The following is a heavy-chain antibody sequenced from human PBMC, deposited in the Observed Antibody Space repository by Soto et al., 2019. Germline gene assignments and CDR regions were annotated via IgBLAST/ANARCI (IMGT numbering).Heavy chain of an antibody. D-gene: IGHD6-13*01. CDR3: ARDSEQQLVLDY. V-gene: IGHV4-59*01. CDR1: GGSISSYY. J-gene: IGHJ4*02. CDR2: IYYSGST. Sequence: PSETLSLTCTVSGGSISSYYWSWIRQPPGKGLEWIGYIYYSGSTNYNPSLKSRVTISVDTSKNQLSLKLSSVTAADTAVYYCARDSEQQLVLDYWGQGTLVTVSS.